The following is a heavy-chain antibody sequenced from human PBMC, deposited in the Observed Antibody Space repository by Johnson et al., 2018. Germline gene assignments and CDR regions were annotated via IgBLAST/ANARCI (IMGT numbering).Heavy chain of an antibody. D-gene: IGHD5-18*01. J-gene: IGHJ3*02. CDR2: IYPGDSDT. V-gene: IGHV5-51*01. Sequence: VQLVESGAEVKKPGESLKISCKGSGYSFTSYWIGWVRQMPGKGLEWMGIIYPGDSDTRYSPSFQGQVTISADTSLSTAYLQWSSLKASDTAMYYCASHTAIPNSYSFDICGQGTMVTVSS. CDR3: ASHTAIPNSYSFDI. CDR1: GYSFTSYW.